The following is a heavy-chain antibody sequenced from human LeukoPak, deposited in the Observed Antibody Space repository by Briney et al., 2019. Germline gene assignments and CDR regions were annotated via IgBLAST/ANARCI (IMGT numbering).Heavy chain of an antibody. D-gene: IGHD6-19*01. CDR1: GFTFSSYS. Sequence: PGGSLRLSCAASGFTFSSYSMNWVRQAPGKGLEWVSYISSSSSTIYYADSVKGRFTISRDNAKNSLYPQMNSLRAEDTAVYYCARDSLLPIASYSSGWYEGFDYWGQGTLVTVSS. J-gene: IGHJ4*02. V-gene: IGHV3-48*01. CDR2: ISSSSSTI. CDR3: ARDSLLPIASYSSGWYEGFDY.